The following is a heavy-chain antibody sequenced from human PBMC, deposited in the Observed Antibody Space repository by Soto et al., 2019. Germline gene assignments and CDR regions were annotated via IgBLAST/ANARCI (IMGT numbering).Heavy chain of an antibody. CDR3: AHRPQIGNDDAFDI. D-gene: IGHD1-1*01. J-gene: IGHJ3*02. V-gene: IGHV2-5*02. CDR1: GFSLSTSGVG. Sequence: QITLKESGPTLVKPTQTLTLTCTFSGFSLSTSGVGVGWIRQPPGKALEWLALIYWDDDKRYSPSLKSRLTITKDTSKNQVVLTMTNMDPVDTATYYCAHRPQIGNDDAFDIWGQGTMVTVSS. CDR2: IYWDDDK.